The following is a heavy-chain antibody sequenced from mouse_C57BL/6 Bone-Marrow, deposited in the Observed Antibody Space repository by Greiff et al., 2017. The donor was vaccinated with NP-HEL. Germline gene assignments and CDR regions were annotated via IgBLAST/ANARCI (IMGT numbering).Heavy chain of an antibody. D-gene: IGHD1-1*01. J-gene: IGHJ4*01. CDR1: GYTFTDYY. Sequence: VQLQQSGPELVKPGASVKISCKASGYTFTDYYMNWVKQSHGKGLEWIGDINPNNGGTSYNQKFKGKATLTVDKSSSTAYMELRSLTSEDSAVYYCARDYGSSYDYAMDYWGQGTAVTVSA. CDR3: ARDYGSSYDYAMDY. V-gene: IGHV1-26*01. CDR2: INPNNGGT.